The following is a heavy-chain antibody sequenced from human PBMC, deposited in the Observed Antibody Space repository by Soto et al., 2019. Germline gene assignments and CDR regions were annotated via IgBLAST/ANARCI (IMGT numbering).Heavy chain of an antibody. J-gene: IGHJ4*02. D-gene: IGHD3-22*01. CDR2: IYYSGST. CDR1: GGSVSSGSYY. V-gene: IGHV4-61*01. Sequence: QVQLQESGPGLVKPSETLSLTCTVSGGSVSSGSYYWSWIRQPPGKGLEWIGYIYYSGSTNYNPSLKSRVTISIDTSENQFSLKLSSVTAADTAVYYCARLDSSGYYWFLDSWGQGILVTVSS. CDR3: ARLDSSGYYWFLDS.